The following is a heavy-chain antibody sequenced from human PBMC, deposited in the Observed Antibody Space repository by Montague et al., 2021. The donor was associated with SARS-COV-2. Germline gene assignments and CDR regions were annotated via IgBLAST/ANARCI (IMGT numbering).Heavy chain of an antibody. Sequence: SETLSLTCTVSGGSISSSSYYWGWIRQPPGKGLEWIGSIYYSGSTYYNPSLKSRVTISVDTSKNQFSLKLSSVTAADTAVYYCARHVYDILTGYYTYCCFDPWGRGTLVTVSS. J-gene: IGHJ2*01. V-gene: IGHV4-39*01. D-gene: IGHD3-9*01. CDR1: GGSISSSSYY. CDR2: IYYSGST. CDR3: ARHVYDILTGYYTYCCFDP.